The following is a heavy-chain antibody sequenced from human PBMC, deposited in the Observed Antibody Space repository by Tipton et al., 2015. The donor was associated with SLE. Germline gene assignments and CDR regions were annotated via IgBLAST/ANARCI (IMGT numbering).Heavy chain of an antibody. V-gene: IGHV1-69*06. CDR2: IIPIFGTA. J-gene: IGHJ3*02. CDR1: GGTFSSYA. CDR3: ARVGAQWLVPAFDI. D-gene: IGHD6-19*01. Sequence: QSGAEVKKPGSSVKVSCKASGGTFSSYAISWVRQAPGQGLEWMGGIIPIFGTANSARKFQGRVTITADKSTSTAYMELSSLRSEDTAVYYCARVGAQWLVPAFDIWGQGTMVTVSS.